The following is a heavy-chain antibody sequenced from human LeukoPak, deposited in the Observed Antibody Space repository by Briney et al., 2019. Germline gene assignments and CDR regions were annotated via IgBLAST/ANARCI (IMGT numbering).Heavy chain of an antibody. CDR1: GGSFSGYY. D-gene: IGHD6-19*01. CDR2: INHSGST. V-gene: IGHV4-34*01. J-gene: IGHJ4*02. CDR3: ARGGHSSGWYNY. Sequence: SETLSLTCAVYGGSFSGYYWSWIRQPPGKGLEWIGEINHSGSTNYNPSLKSRVTISVDTSKNQFSLKLSSVTAADTAVHYCARGGHSSGWYNYWGQGTLVTVSS.